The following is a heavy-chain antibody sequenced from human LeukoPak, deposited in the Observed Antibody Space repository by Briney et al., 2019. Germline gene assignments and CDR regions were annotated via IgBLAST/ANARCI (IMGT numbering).Heavy chain of an antibody. J-gene: IGHJ4*02. D-gene: IGHD2-2*01. CDR2: ISYDGSNK. V-gene: IGHV3-30*01. CDR3: ARGLCDY. Sequence: PGGSLRLSCAASGFTFSSYAMHWVRQAPGKGLEWVAVISYDGSNKYYADSVKGRFTISRDNSKNTLYLQMNSLRAEDTAVYYCARGLCDYWGQGTLVTVSS. CDR1: GFTFSSYA.